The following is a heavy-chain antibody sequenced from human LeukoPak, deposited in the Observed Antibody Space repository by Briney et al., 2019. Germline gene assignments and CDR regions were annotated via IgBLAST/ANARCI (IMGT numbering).Heavy chain of an antibody. J-gene: IGHJ4*02. V-gene: IGHV4-59*01. CDR2: IYYSGST. D-gene: IGHD3-16*01. CDR3: ARAWTYDYYFDY. Sequence: SETLSLTCTVSGGSINSYYWSWIRQPPGKGLEWIGSIYYSGSTDYNPSLKSRATISVDTSQNQFSLKLNSVTPADTAVYYCARAWTYDYYFDYWGQGTLVTVSS. CDR1: GGSINSYY.